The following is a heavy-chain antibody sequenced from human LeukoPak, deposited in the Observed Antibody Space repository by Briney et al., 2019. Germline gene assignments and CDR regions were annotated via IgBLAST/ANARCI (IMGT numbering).Heavy chain of an antibody. V-gene: IGHV3-21*01. CDR3: ARDSIAVAGTFDY. D-gene: IGHD6-19*01. CDR2: ITGSSTYI. Sequence: GGSLRLSCAASGFTFSSYTMNWVRQAPGKGLEWVSSITGSSTYIFYADSVKGRFTISRDNSKNTLYLQMNSLRAEDTAVYYCARDSIAVAGTFDYWGQGTLVTVSS. J-gene: IGHJ4*02. CDR1: GFTFSSYT.